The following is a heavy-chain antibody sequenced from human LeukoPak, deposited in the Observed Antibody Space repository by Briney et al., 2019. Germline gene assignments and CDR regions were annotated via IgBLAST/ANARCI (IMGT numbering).Heavy chain of an antibody. V-gene: IGHV4-34*01. CDR3: ARGRVVVATTNLDY. CDR2: INHSGST. J-gene: IGHJ4*02. CDR1: GGSFSGYY. Sequence: PSETLSLTCAVYGGSFSGYYWSWIRQPPGKGLEWIGEINHSGSTNYNPSLKSRVTISVDTSKNQFSLKLSSVTAADTAVYYCARGRVVVATTNLDYWGQGTLVTVSS. D-gene: IGHD5-12*01.